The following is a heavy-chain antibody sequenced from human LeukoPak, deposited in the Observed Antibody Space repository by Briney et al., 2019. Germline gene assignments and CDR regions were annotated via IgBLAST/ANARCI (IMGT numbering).Heavy chain of an antibody. CDR1: GYSISSGYY. CDR2: IYHSGST. D-gene: IGHD1-1*01. Sequence: SETLSLTCTVSGYSISSGYYWGWIRQPPGKGLEWIGTIYHSGSTYYNPSLKSRVTISVDTSKNQFSLKLSSVTAADTAVYYCASGKLDYYYYYYMDVWGKGTTVTVSS. J-gene: IGHJ6*03. V-gene: IGHV4-38-2*02. CDR3: ASGKLDYYYYYYMDV.